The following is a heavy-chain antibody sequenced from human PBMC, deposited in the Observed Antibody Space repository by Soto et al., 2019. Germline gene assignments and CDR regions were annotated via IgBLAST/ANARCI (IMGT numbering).Heavy chain of an antibody. Sequence: QVQLVQSGPEVKKHGASVKVSCKTSGYIFTTYSIAWVRQAPGQGLEWMGWINTYNGNTHYTQKFQDRVTVTTDTSTATAYMELSSLTSDDTAVYFCARGPQTSDFWGQGTLITVSS. D-gene: IGHD2-2*01. CDR3: ARGPQTSDF. CDR1: GYIFTTYS. J-gene: IGHJ4*02. V-gene: IGHV1-18*01. CDR2: INTYNGNT.